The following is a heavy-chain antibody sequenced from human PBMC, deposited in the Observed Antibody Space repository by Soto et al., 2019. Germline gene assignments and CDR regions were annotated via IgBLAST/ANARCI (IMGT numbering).Heavy chain of an antibody. D-gene: IGHD3-10*01. CDR1: GFTFSSYG. CDR3: AKDGSGTKGYYFDY. CDR2: ISYDGSNK. Sequence: QVQLVDSGGGVVQPGRSLRLSCAASGFTFSSYGMHWVRQAPGKGLEWVAVISYDGSNKYYADSVKGRFTISRDNSKNTLYLQMNSLRAEDTAVYYCAKDGSGTKGYYFDYWGQGTLVTVSS. V-gene: IGHV3-30*18. J-gene: IGHJ4*02.